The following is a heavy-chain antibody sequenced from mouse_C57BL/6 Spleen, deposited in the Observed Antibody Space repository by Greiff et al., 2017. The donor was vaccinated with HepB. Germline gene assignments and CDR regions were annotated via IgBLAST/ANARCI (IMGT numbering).Heavy chain of an antibody. Sequence: VQLQQPGAELVKPGASVKLSCKASGYTFTSYWMQWVKQRPGQGLEWIGEIDPSDSYTNYNQKFKGKATLTVDTSSSTAYMQLSSLTSEDSAVYYCAPNLAWFAYWGQGTLVTVSA. CDR2: IDPSDSYT. V-gene: IGHV1-50*01. CDR1: GYTFTSYW. J-gene: IGHJ3*01. D-gene: IGHD4-1*01. CDR3: APNLAWFAY.